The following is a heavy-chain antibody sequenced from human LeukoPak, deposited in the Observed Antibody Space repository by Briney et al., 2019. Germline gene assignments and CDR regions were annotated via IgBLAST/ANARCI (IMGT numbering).Heavy chain of an antibody. V-gene: IGHV4-39*07. CDR1: GGSISSSSYY. Sequence: SETLSLTCTVSGGSISSSSYYWGWIRQPPGKGLEWIGSIYYSGSTYYNPSLKSRVTISVDTSKNQFSLKLSSVTAADTAVYYCARGTSGYSYGFYYYYMDVWGKGTTVTVSS. CDR3: ARGTSGYSYGFYYYYMDV. D-gene: IGHD5-18*01. CDR2: IYYSGST. J-gene: IGHJ6*03.